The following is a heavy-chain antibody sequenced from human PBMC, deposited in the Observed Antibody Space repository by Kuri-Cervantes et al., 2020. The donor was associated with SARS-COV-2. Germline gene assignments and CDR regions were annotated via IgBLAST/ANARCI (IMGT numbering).Heavy chain of an antibody. D-gene: IGHD3-22*01. Sequence: GESLEISCAASGFTFSDHYMDWVRQAPGKGLEWVGRTRNKANSYTTEYAASVKGRFTISRDGSKNSLYLQMNSLKTEDTAVYYCARGNYYDSSGYFYYYGMDVWGQGTTVTVSS. CDR2: TRNKANSYTT. CDR3: ARGNYYDSSGYFYYYGMDV. J-gene: IGHJ6*02. CDR1: GFTFSDHY. V-gene: IGHV3-72*01.